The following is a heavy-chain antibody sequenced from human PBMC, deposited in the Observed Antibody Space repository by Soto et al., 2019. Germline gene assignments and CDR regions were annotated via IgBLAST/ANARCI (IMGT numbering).Heavy chain of an antibody. CDR1: GYTFTGYY. Sequence: VASVKVSCKASGYTFTGYYMHWVRQAPGQGLEWMGWINPNSGGTNYAQKFQGRVTMTRDTSISTAYMELSRLRSDDTAVYYYARGMVAVAGTQRDYWGQGTLVTVSS. D-gene: IGHD6-19*01. J-gene: IGHJ4*02. CDR3: ARGMVAVAGTQRDY. V-gene: IGHV1-2*02. CDR2: INPNSGGT.